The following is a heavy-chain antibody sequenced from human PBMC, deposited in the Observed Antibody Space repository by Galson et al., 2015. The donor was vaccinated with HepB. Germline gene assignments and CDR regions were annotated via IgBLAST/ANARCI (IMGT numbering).Heavy chain of an antibody. V-gene: IGHV4-38-2*02. CDR3: ARDVSVGGATLTTGGDYFDY. J-gene: IGHJ4*02. CDR2: IYHSGST. D-gene: IGHD3-16*01. CDR1: GYSISSGYH. Sequence: ETLSLTCVVSGYSISSGYHWGWIRQPPGKGLEWIGSIYHSGSTYYNPSLKSRVTVSVDTSKNQISLKLSSVTAADTAIYYCARDVSVGGATLTTGGDYFDYWGQGTLVTVSS.